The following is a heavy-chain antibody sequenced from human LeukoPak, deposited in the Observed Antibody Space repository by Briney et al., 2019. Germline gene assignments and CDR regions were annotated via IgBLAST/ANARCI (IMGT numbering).Heavy chain of an antibody. D-gene: IGHD2-2*02. CDR3: AKSVIPAAIQGTYYMDV. CDR1: GFIFSNYG. Sequence: PGGSLRLSCEASGFIFSNYGMHWVRQAPGKGLEWAAFIRHDESKEFYADSVKGRFTVSRDSSKNTLYLQANSLRAEDTAVYYCAKSVIPAAIQGTYYMDVWGKGTTVIVSS. CDR2: IRHDESKE. J-gene: IGHJ6*03. V-gene: IGHV3-30*02.